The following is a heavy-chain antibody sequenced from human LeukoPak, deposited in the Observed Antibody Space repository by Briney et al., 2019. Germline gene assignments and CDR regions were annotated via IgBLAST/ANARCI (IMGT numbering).Heavy chain of an antibody. D-gene: IGHD4-23*01. CDR1: GXTFSSYS. J-gene: IGHJ4*02. Sequence: PGGSLRLSCAASGXTFSSYSMNWVRQAPGKGLEWLSYISSSSSTINYADSVKGRFTISRDNAKNSLYLQMNSLRSDDTAVYYCARGERMTTVVTYIDYFDYWGQGTLVTVSS. CDR2: ISSSSSTI. CDR3: ARGERMTTVVTYIDYFDY. V-gene: IGHV3-48*01.